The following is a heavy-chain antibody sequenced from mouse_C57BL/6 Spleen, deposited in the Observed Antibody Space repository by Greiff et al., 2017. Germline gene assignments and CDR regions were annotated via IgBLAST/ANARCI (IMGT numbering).Heavy chain of an antibody. D-gene: IGHD1-1*01. CDR3: ARVYGSSYPYWYFDV. J-gene: IGHJ1*03. V-gene: IGHV1-55*01. CDR2: IYPGSGST. CDR1: GYTFTSYW. Sequence: LQQPGAELVKPGASVKMSCKASGYTFTSYWITWVKQRPGQGLEWIGDIYPGSGSTNYNEKFKSKATLTVDTSSSTAYMQLSSLTSEDSAVYDCARVYGSSYPYWYFDVWGTGTTVTVSS.